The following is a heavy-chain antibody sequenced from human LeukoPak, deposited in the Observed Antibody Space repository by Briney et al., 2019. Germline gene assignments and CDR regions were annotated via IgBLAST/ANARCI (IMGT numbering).Heavy chain of an antibody. CDR1: GHTFTSYD. CDR3: ARRGGSYYHYYYGMDV. CDR2: MNPNSGNT. Sequence: ASVKVSCKASGHTFTSYDINWVRQATGQGLEWMGWMNPNSGNTGYAQKFQGRVTMTRNTSISTAYMELSSLRSEDTAVYYCARRGGSYYHYYYGMDVWGQGTTVTVSS. J-gene: IGHJ6*02. V-gene: IGHV1-8*01. D-gene: IGHD1-26*01.